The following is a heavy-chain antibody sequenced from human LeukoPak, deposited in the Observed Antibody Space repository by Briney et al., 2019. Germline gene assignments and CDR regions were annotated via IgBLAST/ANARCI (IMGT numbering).Heavy chain of an antibody. D-gene: IGHD6-13*01. J-gene: IGHJ4*02. CDR2: IIPIFGTA. CDR1: GGTFSSYA. Sequence: SVKVSCKASGGTFSSYAISWVRQAPGQGLEWMGGIIPIFGTANYAQKFQGRVTITADESTSTAYMELSSLRSEDTAVYYCAKDRILYTSSPIDYWGQGTLVTVSS. CDR3: AKDRILYTSSPIDY. V-gene: IGHV1-69*13.